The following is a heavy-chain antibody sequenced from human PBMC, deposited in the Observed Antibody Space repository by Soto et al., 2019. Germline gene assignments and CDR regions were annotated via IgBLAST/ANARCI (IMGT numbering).Heavy chain of an antibody. CDR3: VSATNVLHYFDGSGGGEDHYGMDV. CDR1: GYTFTSYD. Sequence: ASVKVSCKASGYTFTSYDINWVRQATGQGLEWMGWMNPNSGNTGYAQKFQGRVTMTRNTSITTANMELTNWRPEDPAVYYLVSATNVLHYFDGSGGGEDHYGMDVWGQGTTVTVSS. D-gene: IGHD3-9*01. V-gene: IGHV1-8*01. J-gene: IGHJ6*02. CDR2: MNPNSGNT.